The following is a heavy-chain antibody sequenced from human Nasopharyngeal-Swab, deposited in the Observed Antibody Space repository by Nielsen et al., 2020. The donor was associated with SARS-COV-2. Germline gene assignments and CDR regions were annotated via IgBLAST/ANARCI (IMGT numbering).Heavy chain of an antibody. CDR3: AHRLTTVTTSSFDP. CDR2: IYWDDDK. Sequence: SGPTLVKPTQTLTLTCTFSGFSLSTSGVGVGWIRQPPGKALEWLALIYWDDDKRYSPSLKSRLTITKDTSKNQVVLTMTNMDPVDTVTYYCAHRLTTVTTSSFDPWGQGTLVTVSS. J-gene: IGHJ5*02. V-gene: IGHV2-5*02. CDR1: GFSLSTSGVG. D-gene: IGHD4-17*01.